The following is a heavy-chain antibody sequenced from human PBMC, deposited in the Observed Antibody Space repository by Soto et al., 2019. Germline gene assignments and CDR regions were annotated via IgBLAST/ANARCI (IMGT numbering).Heavy chain of an antibody. J-gene: IGHJ6*02. D-gene: IGHD2-2*01. CDR3: ARDGVPLEPAADYYYGMDV. CDR1: GYTFTSYA. Sequence: QVQLVHSGSELKKPGASVKVSCKASGYTFTSYAMNWVRQAPGQGLEWMGWINTNTGNPTYAQGFTVRFVFSLDTSVSTAYLQICSLKAEDTAVYYCARDGVPLEPAADYYYGMDVWGQGTTVTVSS. V-gene: IGHV7-4-1*01. CDR2: INTNTGNP.